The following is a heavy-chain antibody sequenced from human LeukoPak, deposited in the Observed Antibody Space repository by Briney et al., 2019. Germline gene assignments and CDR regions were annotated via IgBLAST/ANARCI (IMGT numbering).Heavy chain of an antibody. V-gene: IGHV1-2*06. CDR3: ARDRRGYSGYDMN. CDR1: GYTFKGYY. CDR2: INPNSGGA. Sequence: ASVKVSCKASGYTFKGYYMHWVRQAPGHGLEWMGRINPNSGGADSAQKFQGRVTLSIDTSINTAYMELSSLRSDDTAVYYCARDRRGYSGYDMNWGQGTLVTVSS. D-gene: IGHD5-12*01. J-gene: IGHJ4*02.